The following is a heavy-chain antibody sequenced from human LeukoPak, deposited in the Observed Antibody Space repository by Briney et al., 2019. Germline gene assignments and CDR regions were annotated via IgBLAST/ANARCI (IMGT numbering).Heavy chain of an antibody. D-gene: IGHD2-8*01. V-gene: IGHV4-4*02. CDR3: AANGYYSIDV. J-gene: IGHJ6*03. CDR1: GGSISSTNW. CDR2: IFHSGGT. Sequence: PSETLSLTCAVSGGSISSTNWWSWVRQPPGKGLEWIGEIFHSGGTNYNPSLKSRISLSVDKSQNQFSLKLNSLTAADTAVYYRAANGYYSIDVWGKGTTVTVSS.